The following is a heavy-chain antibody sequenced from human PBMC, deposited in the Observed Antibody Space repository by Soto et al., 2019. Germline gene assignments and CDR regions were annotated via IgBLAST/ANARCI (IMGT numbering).Heavy chain of an antibody. CDR2: INHSGST. CDR3: ARGRRNYYDSSSYFPLAFDI. J-gene: IGHJ3*02. CDR1: GGSFSGYY. D-gene: IGHD3-22*01. Sequence: SETLSLTCAVYGGSFSGYYWSWIRQPPGKGLEWMGEINHSGSTNYNPSLKSRVTISVDTSKNQFSLKLSSVTAADTAVYYCARGRRNYYDSSSYFPLAFDIWGQGTMVTVSS. V-gene: IGHV4-34*01.